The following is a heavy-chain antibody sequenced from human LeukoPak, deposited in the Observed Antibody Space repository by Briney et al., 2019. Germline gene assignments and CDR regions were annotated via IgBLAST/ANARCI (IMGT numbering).Heavy chain of an antibody. Sequence: GGSLRLSCADSGFTFDDYAMHWVRQAPGKGLEWVSLISWDGGSTKYADSVKGRFTISRDNTKDSLYLQMNSLRADDTALYYCAKEQGPIYKGYMDVWGKGTTVTVSS. V-gene: IGHV3-43D*04. J-gene: IGHJ6*03. CDR2: ISWDGGST. D-gene: IGHD1-14*01. CDR1: GFTFDDYA. CDR3: AKEQGPIYKGYMDV.